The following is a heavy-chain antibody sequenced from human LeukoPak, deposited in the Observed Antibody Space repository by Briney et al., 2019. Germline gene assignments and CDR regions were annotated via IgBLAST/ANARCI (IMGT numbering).Heavy chain of an antibody. CDR2: MNPNSGNT. V-gene: IGHV1-8*02. CDR3: ARRKYRGSYCGNYYGKDV. D-gene: IGHD1-26*01. J-gene: IGHJ6*02. CDR1: GYTFTSYD. Sequence: ASVKVSCKASGYTFTSYDINWVRQATGQGLEWMGWMNPNSGNTGYAQKFQGRVTMTRNTSISTAYMELSSLRSEDTAVYYCARRKYRGSYCGNYYGKDVWGQGTTVTVSS.